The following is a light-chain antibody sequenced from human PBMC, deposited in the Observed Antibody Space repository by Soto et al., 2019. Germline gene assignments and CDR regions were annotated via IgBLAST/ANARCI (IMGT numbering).Light chain of an antibody. CDR3: HQHGFSPPSIT. CDR1: QSVSSSY. Sequence: EIVLTQSPGTLSLSPGERATLSCRASQSVSSSYLAWYQQKPGQAPSLLIYGASSRATGIPDRFSGSGSGTDFSLTISRLEPSDFVVYYCHQHGFSPPSITFGQGTRLEIK. V-gene: IGKV3-20*01. J-gene: IGKJ5*01. CDR2: GAS.